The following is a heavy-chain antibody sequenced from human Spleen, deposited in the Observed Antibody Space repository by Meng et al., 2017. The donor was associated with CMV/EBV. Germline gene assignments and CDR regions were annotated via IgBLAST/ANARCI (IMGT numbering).Heavy chain of an antibody. Sequence: GESLKISCAASGFTFSSSEMNWVRQAPGKGLEWVAVISYDGSNKYYADSVKGRFTISRDNSKNTLYLQMNSLRAEDTAVYYCARGGTNYFDYWGQGTLVTVSS. CDR1: GFTFSSSE. J-gene: IGHJ4*02. CDR2: ISYDGSNK. V-gene: IGHV3-30-3*01. CDR3: ARGGTNYFDY. D-gene: IGHD1-1*01.